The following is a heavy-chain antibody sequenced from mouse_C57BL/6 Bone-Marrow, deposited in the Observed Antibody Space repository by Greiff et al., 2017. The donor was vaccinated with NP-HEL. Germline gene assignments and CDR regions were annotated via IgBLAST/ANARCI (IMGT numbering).Heavy chain of an antibody. Sequence: VQLQESGAELVKPGASVKISRKASGYAFSSYWMNWVKQRPGKGLEWIGQIYPGDGDTNYNGKFQGKATLTADKSSSTAYMQLSSLTSEDSAVYFCARYYSNSYFDYWGQGTTLTVSS. D-gene: IGHD2-5*01. CDR2: IYPGDGDT. J-gene: IGHJ2*01. CDR1: GYAFSSYW. V-gene: IGHV1-80*01. CDR3: ARYYSNSYFDY.